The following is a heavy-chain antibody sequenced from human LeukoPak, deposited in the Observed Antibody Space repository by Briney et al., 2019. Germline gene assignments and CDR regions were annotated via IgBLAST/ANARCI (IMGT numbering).Heavy chain of an antibody. J-gene: IGHJ4*02. CDR3: ARGQASDFDY. CDR1: GFTFSSYS. V-gene: IGHV3-21*01. Sequence: PGGSLRLSCAASGFTFSSYSMNWVRQAPGNGLEWVSSISSSSSYIYYADSVKGRFTISRDNAKNSLYLQMNSLRAEDAAVYYCARGQASDFDYWGQGTLVTVSS. CDR2: ISSSSSYI.